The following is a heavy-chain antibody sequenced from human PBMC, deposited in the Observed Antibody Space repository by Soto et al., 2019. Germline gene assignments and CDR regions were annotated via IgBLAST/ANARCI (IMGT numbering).Heavy chain of an antibody. V-gene: IGHV1-69*04. CDR2: IIPILGIA. D-gene: IGHD3-9*01. CDR3: TTDMYTYYDILPGPRADY. J-gene: IGHJ4*02. Sequence: GASVKVSCKASGGTFSSYTISWVRQAPGQGLEWMGRIIPILGIANYAQKFQGRVTITADKSTSTAYMELNSLKTEDTAVYYCTTDMYTYYDILPGPRADYWGQGTLVTVSS. CDR1: GGTFSSYT.